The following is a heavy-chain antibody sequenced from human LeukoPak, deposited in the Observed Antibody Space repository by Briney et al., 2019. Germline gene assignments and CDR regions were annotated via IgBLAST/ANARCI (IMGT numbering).Heavy chain of an antibody. D-gene: IGHD1-26*01. CDR1: GLTFRRYG. J-gene: IGHJ5*02. V-gene: IGHV3-30*02. Sequence: GGPLRLSCAASGLTFRRYGMHWVRQTPGKGREWVAFIESDESIRQYADLVKGRFTISRDNSKNILYLQMNSLTTEDPAMYYCTKNAGRREGWFDPWGQGTLVTVSS. CDR2: IESDESIR. CDR3: TKNAGRREGWFDP.